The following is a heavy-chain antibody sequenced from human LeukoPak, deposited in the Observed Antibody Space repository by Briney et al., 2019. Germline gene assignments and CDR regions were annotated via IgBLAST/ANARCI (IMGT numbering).Heavy chain of an antibody. CDR1: VFTFSDLA. Sequence: GGSLRLSCAATVFTFSDLAMSWVRQSPGTGLEWVSSITTTAESTYYADSVKGRFTISRDNSGSTLHLQMNRLRIEDSAVYYCAKRLSRGYFGKLIFDYWGQGALVTVSS. V-gene: IGHV3-23*01. J-gene: IGHJ4*02. D-gene: IGHD3-9*01. CDR2: ITTTAEST. CDR3: AKRLSRGYFGKLIFDY.